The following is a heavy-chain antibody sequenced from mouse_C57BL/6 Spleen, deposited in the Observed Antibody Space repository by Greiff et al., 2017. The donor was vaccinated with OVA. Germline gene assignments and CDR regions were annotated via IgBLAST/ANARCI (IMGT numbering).Heavy chain of an antibody. D-gene: IGHD3-3*01. CDR1: GYSITSGYY. CDR3: ARGDLYYFDY. Sequence: EVKLQESGPGLVKPSQSLSLTCSVTGYSITSGYYWNWIRQFPGNKLEWMGYISYDGSNNYNPSLKNRISITRDTSKNQFFLKLNSVTTEDTATYYCARGDLYYFDYWGQGTPLTVSS. CDR2: ISYDGSN. J-gene: IGHJ2*01. V-gene: IGHV3-6*01.